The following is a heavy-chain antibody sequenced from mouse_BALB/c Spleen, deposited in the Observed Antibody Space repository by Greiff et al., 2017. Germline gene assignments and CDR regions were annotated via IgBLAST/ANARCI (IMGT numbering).Heavy chain of an antibody. CDR1: GFTFSSFG. CDR2: ISSGSSTI. Sequence: VESGGGLVQPGGSRKLSCAASGFTFSSFGMHWVRQAPEKGLEWVAYISSGSSTIYYADTVKGRFTISRDNPKNTLFLQMTSLRSEDTAMYYCARSESSYFDYWGQGTTLTVSS. CDR3: ARSESSYFDY. J-gene: IGHJ2*01. V-gene: IGHV5-17*02. D-gene: IGHD6-2*01.